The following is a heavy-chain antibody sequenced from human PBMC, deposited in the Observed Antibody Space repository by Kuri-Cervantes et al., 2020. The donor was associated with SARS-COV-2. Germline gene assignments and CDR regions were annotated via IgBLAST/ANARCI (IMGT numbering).Heavy chain of an antibody. CDR3: ARVWDDAFDI. J-gene: IGHJ3*02. V-gene: IGHV3-11*04. D-gene: IGHD1-26*01. Sequence: GGSLRLSCAASGFTFSDYYMSWIRQAPGKGLEWVSYISSGSTIYYADSVKGRFTISRDNAKNSLYLQMNSLRAEDTAVYYCARVWDDAFDIWGQGTMVTVSS. CDR1: GFTFSDYY. CDR2: ISSGSTI.